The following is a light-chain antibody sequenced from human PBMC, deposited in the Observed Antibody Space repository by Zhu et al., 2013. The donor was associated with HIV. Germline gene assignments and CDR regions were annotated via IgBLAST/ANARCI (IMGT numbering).Light chain of an antibody. CDR2: DAS. CDR1: QAITSA. CDR3: QQTKSYPFS. J-gene: IGKJ3*01. V-gene: IGKV1-13*02. Sequence: AIQLTQSPSSLSASVGDRLTIICRASQAITSALAWYQQKPGRPPKLVIYDASSLQSGVPSRFSGSGSGTEFALTVYGLQPEDSATYYCQQTKSYPFSFGPGTKVDVK.